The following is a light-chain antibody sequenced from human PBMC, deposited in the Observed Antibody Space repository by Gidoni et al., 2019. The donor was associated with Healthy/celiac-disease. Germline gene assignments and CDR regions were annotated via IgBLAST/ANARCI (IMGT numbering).Light chain of an antibody. CDR3: RKYNNWPLIT. CDR2: GAS. J-gene: IGKJ5*01. Sequence: EIVMTQSPATLSVSPGERATLSCRASQSVSSNLAWYQQKPGQAPRLLIYGASTRATGIPARFSGSGSGTEFTLTISSLQSEDFAVYYCRKYNNWPLITFGQGTRLEIK. V-gene: IGKV3-15*01. CDR1: QSVSSN.